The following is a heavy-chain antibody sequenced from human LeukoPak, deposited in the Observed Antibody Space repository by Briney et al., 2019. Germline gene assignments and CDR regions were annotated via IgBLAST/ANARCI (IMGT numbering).Heavy chain of an antibody. Sequence: GRSLRLSCAASGFTFSSYAMSWVRQAPGKGLEWVSAISGSGGSTYYADSVKGRFTISRDNSKNTLYLQMNSLRAEDTAVYYCAKPLIRQWLVLDVSRDVWGKGTTVTVSS. D-gene: IGHD6-19*01. V-gene: IGHV3-23*01. CDR1: GFTFSSYA. CDR2: ISGSGGST. CDR3: AKPLIRQWLVLDVSRDV. J-gene: IGHJ6*04.